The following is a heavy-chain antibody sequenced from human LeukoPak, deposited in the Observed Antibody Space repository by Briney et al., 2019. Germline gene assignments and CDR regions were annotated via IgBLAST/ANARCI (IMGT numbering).Heavy chain of an antibody. J-gene: IGHJ4*02. CDR2: IYHSGST. D-gene: IGHD4-17*01. V-gene: IGHV4-30-2*02. Sequence: SETLSHTCTVSGGSISSGGYYWSWIRQPPGKGLEWIGYIYHSGSTYYNPSLKSRVTISVDRSKNQFSLKVRSVTAVDTAVYYCARGNDYGDSFDYWGQGTLVTVSS. CDR3: ARGNDYGDSFDY. CDR1: GGSISSGGYY.